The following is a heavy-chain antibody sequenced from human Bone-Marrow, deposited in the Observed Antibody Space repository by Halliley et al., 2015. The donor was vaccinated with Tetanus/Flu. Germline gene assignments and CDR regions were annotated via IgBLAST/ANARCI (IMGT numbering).Heavy chain of an antibody. CDR2: LYPDDSDP. V-gene: IGHV5-51*01. CDR3: ATSRGFDS. Sequence: KGLGLLGSLYPDDSDPKYRPSFQGQVTISADKSIRPASLQWSSLKASDSAMYYCATSRGFDSWGQGTLVTVSS. J-gene: IGHJ4*02.